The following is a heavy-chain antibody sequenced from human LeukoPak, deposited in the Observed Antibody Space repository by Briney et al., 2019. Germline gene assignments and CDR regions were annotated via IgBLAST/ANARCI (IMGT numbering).Heavy chain of an antibody. J-gene: IGHJ4*02. Sequence: GGSLRLSCAASGFTFSSHAMSCVRQAPGKGLEWVSAISGSGGSTYYADSVKGRFTISRDNSKNTLYLQMNSLRAEDTAVYYCAKGRKLRLFDYWGQGTLVTVSS. CDR1: GFTFSSHA. V-gene: IGHV3-23*01. CDR2: ISGSGGST. D-gene: IGHD4-11*01. CDR3: AKGRKLRLFDY.